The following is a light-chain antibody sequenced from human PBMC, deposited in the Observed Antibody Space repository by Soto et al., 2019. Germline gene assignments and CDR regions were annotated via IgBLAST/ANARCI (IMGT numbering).Light chain of an antibody. J-gene: IGLJ1*01. Sequence: SYELTQPPSVSVAPEKTARLTCGGDNIGSKRVHWYRQKPGQAPVLVIYYDSDRPSGIPERFSGSNSGNTATLTINRVEAGDEAHYFCQVWDITTDHYVFGTGTKRTVL. V-gene: IGLV3-21*04. CDR2: YDS. CDR3: QVWDITTDHYV. CDR1: NIGSKR.